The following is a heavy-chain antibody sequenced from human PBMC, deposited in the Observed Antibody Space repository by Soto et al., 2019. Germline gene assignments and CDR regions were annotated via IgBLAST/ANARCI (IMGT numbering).Heavy chain of an antibody. CDR3: ARDSSDYIWGSYRFPRIVSDY. Sequence: GGSLRLSCAASGFTFSSYSMNWVRQAPGKGLEWVSYISSSSSTIYYADSVKGRFTISRDNAKNSLYLQMNSLRAEDTAVYYCARDSSDYIWGSYRFPRIVSDYWGQGTLVTVSS. CDR2: ISSSSSTI. CDR1: GFTFSSYS. D-gene: IGHD3-16*02. V-gene: IGHV3-48*01. J-gene: IGHJ4*02.